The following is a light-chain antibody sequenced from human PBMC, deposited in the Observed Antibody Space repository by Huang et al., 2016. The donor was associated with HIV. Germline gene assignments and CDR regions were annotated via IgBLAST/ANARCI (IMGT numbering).Light chain of an antibody. Sequence: DIQMTQSPSSLSASVGDRVTITCRASQNINIYLNWFQHKPGKAPKLLIYNAASLQSGVPSRFSVSGSGTDFTLTIRTLQPEDFATYFCQQSSSTHWTFGPGTKVEI. CDR1: QNINIY. CDR3: QQSSSTHWT. V-gene: IGKV1-39*01. CDR2: NAA. J-gene: IGKJ1*01.